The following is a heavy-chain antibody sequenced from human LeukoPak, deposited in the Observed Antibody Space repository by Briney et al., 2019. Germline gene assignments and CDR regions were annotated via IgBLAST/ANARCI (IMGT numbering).Heavy chain of an antibody. CDR1: GGSISSGSYY. V-gene: IGHV4-39*07. CDR2: IYYSGST. Sequence: PSQTLSLTCTVSGGSISSGSYYWSWIRQPPGKGLEWIGSIYYSGSTYYNPSLKSRVTISVDTSKNQFSLKLSSVTAADTAVYYCARGVSVAGTGYYYYMDVWGKGTTVTVSS. CDR3: ARGVSVAGTGYYYYMDV. J-gene: IGHJ6*03. D-gene: IGHD6-19*01.